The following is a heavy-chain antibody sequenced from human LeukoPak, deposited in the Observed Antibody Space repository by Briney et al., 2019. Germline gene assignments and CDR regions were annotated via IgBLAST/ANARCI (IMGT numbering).Heavy chain of an antibody. CDR3: ARDRHLVLVPAVIPFDY. V-gene: IGHV4-39*07. D-gene: IGHD2-2*01. J-gene: IGHJ4*02. CDR1: GDSMGTSSYY. Sequence: SETLSLTCTVSGDSMGTSSYYWGWIRQPPGKGLEWIGSIFYSGSTYYNPSLKSRVSISVDISKNQFSLKLSSVTAADTAVYFCARDRHLVLVPAVIPFDYWGQGILVTVSS. CDR2: IFYSGST.